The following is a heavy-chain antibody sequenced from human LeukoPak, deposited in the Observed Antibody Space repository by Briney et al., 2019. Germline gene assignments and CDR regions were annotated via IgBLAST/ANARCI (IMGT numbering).Heavy chain of an antibody. CDR2: ISNYNGNT. J-gene: IGHJ4*02. V-gene: IGHV1-18*01. Sequence: ASVKVSCKASGYTFTSYCITWVRQAPGQGLEWMGWISNYNGNTNYAQKFQGRVTMTTDTSTNTVYMELRSLRSDDTALYYCARVDLDSDYDYGIDHWGQATLVTVSS. CDR1: GYTFTSYC. D-gene: IGHD5-12*01. CDR3: ARVDLDSDYDYGIDH.